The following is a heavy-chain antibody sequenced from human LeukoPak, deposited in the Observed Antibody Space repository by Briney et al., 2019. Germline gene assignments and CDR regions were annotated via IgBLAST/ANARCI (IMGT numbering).Heavy chain of an antibody. D-gene: IGHD4-23*01. CDR3: AKGSTGGKVDWFDP. V-gene: IGHV3-23*01. J-gene: IGHJ5*02. Sequence: PGGSLRLSCAASGFIFSDYTMMWVRRAPGKGLQWVVTFTAYGGTYYAASVKGRFAISRDNSRDTVSLYMNSLRVEDTAMYYCAKGSTGGKVDWFDPWGPGTLVTVSS. CDR1: GFIFSDYT. CDR2: FTAYGGT.